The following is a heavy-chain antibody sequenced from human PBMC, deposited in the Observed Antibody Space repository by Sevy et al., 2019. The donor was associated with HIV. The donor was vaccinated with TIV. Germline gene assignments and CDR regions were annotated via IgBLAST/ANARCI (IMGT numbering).Heavy chain of an antibody. J-gene: IGHJ5*02. Sequence: GGSLRLSCAASGFXFNDYNLSWIRQAPXKXLEWVSYISTXXSTTTIYYADSVKGRFTISRDNAKNSIYLQMNSLRVDDTXVYYCARAAGWFDAWGQGTLVTVSS. V-gene: IGHV3-11*01. CDR3: ARAAGWFDA. CDR1: GFXFNDYN. CDR2: ISTXXSTTTI.